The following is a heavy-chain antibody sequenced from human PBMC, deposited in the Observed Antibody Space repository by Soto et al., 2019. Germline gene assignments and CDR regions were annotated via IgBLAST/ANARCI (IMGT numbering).Heavy chain of an antibody. V-gene: IGHV3-30*18. Sequence: QVQLVESGGGVVQPGRSLRLSCSASGFTFDNYGMHWVRQAPGKGLEWVAAISNDGSDKYYADSVKVRLTISRDNSKNTVYLQMNSLRAEDTAVYYCAKDQGIAASHGIDWGQGTMVTVSS. CDR2: ISNDGSDK. D-gene: IGHD6-13*01. CDR1: GFTFDNYG. CDR3: AKDQGIAASHGID. J-gene: IGHJ3*01.